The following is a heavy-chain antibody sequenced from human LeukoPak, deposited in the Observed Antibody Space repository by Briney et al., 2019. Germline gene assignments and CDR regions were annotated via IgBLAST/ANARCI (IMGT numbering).Heavy chain of an antibody. J-gene: IGHJ5*02. CDR2: INHSGST. D-gene: IGHD3-3*01. CDR3: ARNLRFYGGPYWFDP. Sequence: KPSETLSLTCAVYGGSFSGYYWSWIRQPPGKGLEWIGEINHSGSTNYNPSLKSRVTISVDTSKNQFSMKLSSVTAADTAVYYCARNLRFYGGPYWFDPWGQRTLVTVSS. V-gene: IGHV4-34*01. CDR1: GGSFSGYY.